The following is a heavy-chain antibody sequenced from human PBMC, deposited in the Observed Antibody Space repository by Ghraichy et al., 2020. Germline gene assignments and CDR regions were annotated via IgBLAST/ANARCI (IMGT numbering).Heavy chain of an antibody. CDR1: GGSISASY. V-gene: IGHV4-4*07. J-gene: IGHJ6*03. Sequence: SETLSLTCTVSGGSISASYWNWIRQPAGKGLEWIGRIYTSGSTNYNPSLKSRVTMSVDTSKNQFSLKMSSVTAADTAVYYCATGPSYYGYYYYMDVWGKGTTVTVSS. CDR3: ATGPSYYGYYYYMDV. D-gene: IGHD1-26*01. CDR2: IYTSGST.